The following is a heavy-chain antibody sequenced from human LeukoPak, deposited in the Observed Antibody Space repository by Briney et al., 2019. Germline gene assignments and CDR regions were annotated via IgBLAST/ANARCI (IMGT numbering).Heavy chain of an antibody. V-gene: IGHV1-46*01. CDR2: INPSGGST. D-gene: IGHD5-18*01. Sequence: GASVKVSCKASGYTFTSYYMHWVRQAPGQGLEWMGIINPSGGSTSYAQKFQGRVTMTRDTSISTAYMELSRLRSDDTAVYYCARGGRIQLWSLLDFDYWGQGTLVTVSS. CDR3: ARGGRIQLWSLLDFDY. CDR1: GYTFTSYY. J-gene: IGHJ4*02.